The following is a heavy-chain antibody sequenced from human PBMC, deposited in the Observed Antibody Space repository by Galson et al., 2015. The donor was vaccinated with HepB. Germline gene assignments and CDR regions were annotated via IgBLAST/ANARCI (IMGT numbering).Heavy chain of an antibody. J-gene: IGHJ4*02. D-gene: IGHD3-3*01. V-gene: IGHV3-30*18. Sequence: LRLSCAASGFTFSSYGMHWVRQAPGKGLEWVAVISYDGSNKYYADSVKGRFTISRDNSKNTLYLQMNSLRAEDTAVYYCAKRRRPRSLATDYFDYWGQGTLVTVSS. CDR3: AKRRRPRSLATDYFDY. CDR2: ISYDGSNK. CDR1: GFTFSSYG.